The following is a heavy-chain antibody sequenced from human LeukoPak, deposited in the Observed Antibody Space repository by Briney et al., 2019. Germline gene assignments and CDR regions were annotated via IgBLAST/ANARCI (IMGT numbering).Heavy chain of an antibody. D-gene: IGHD3-22*01. CDR2: IGTAGEI. CDR3: ARSHNHYDSSGNYAFDI. V-gene: IGHV3-13*01. J-gene: IGHJ3*02. Sequence: GGSLRLSCAASGFTFRSYDMHWVRQATGKGLEWVSGIGTAGEIYYPGSVKGRFTISRENAKNSLYLQMNSLRAGDTAVYYCARSHNHYDSSGNYAFDIWGQGTMVTVSS. CDR1: GFTFRSYD.